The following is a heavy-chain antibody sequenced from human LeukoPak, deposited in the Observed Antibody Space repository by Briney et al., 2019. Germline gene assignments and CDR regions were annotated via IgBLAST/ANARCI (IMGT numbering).Heavy chain of an antibody. CDR3: ARDRAGTNWFDP. CDR2: IYYSGST. J-gene: IGHJ5*02. V-gene: IGHV4-59*01. D-gene: IGHD1-1*01. Sequence: SETLSLTCTVSGGSISTYSWSWIRQPPGKGLEWIGYIYYSGSTNYNPSLKSRVTISVDTSKNQFSLKLSSVTAADTAVYYCARDRAGTNWFDPWGQGTLVTVSS. CDR1: GGSISTYS.